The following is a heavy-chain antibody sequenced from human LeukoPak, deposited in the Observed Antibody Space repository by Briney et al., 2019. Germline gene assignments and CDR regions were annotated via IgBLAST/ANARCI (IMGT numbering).Heavy chain of an antibody. D-gene: IGHD2-2*02. CDR1: GESFSGDY. Sequence: SETLSLTCAVYGESFSGDYWCWIRQPPRKRLEWSWEINHSGSTNYNPSPKSRVTISVDTSKKQFSLKLSSVTAADTAVYYCASVPAAILYYYYYYMDVWGKGTTVTVSS. V-gene: IGHV4-34*01. CDR3: ASVPAAILYYYYYYMDV. J-gene: IGHJ6*03. CDR2: INHSGST.